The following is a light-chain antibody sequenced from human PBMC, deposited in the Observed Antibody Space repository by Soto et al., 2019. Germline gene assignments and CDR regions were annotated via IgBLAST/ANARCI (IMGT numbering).Light chain of an antibody. CDR1: QSVSSN. J-gene: IGKJ1*01. V-gene: IGKV3-15*01. CDR3: QQYNNWQGT. CDR2: GAS. Sequence: EIVMTQSPATLSVSPGESATLSCRASQSVSSNLAWYQQKPGQAPRLLIYGASTRATGIPARFSGSGSGTEFTLTISSLQSEDFAVYYCQQYNNWQGTFGQGNKVEIK.